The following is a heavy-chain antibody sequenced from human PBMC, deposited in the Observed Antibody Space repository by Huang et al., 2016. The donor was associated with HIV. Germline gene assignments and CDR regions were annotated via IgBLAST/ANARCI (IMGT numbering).Heavy chain of an antibody. J-gene: IGHJ3*02. CDR3: AKGMGPGVAATTRQGAFDM. V-gene: IGHV3-23*01. CDR2: RSGGGGKT. D-gene: IGHD2-15*01. Sequence: DAQLLESGGALVQPGGSLRLSCAASGFTFNSYAMHWVRQGPGKGVERVAGRSGGGGKTRKADSVKGRFTIARDNSKRTVFLEMNSLRVEDTAIYYCAKGMGPGVAATTRQGAFDMWGQGTLVTVSS. CDR1: GFTFNSYA.